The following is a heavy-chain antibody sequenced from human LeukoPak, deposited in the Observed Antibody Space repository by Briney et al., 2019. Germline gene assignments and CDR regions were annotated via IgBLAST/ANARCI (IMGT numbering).Heavy chain of an antibody. CDR1: GFTFDDYG. V-gene: IGHV3-21*01. Sequence: PGGSLRLSCAATGFTFDDYGMNWVRQAPGKGLEWVSSISSSSSYIYYADSVKGRFTISRDNAKNSLYLQMNSLRAEDTAVYYCARDEDTAMEYWGQGTLVTVSS. CDR3: ARDEDTAMEY. J-gene: IGHJ4*02. CDR2: ISSSSSYI. D-gene: IGHD5-18*01.